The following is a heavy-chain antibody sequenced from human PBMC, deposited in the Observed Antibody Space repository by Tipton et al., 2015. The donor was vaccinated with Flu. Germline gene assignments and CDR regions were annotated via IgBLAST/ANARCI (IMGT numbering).Heavy chain of an antibody. CDR3: AREVVVTGTPYYFDS. CDR2: MNQDGSKI. Sequence: VQLVQSGGDLVQPGGSLRLSCEASGFTFSDYWMTWVRQAPGKGLEWVANMNQDGSKIYYVDSVKGRFTISRDNAKSTLHLQMNSLRVEDTALYYCAREVVVTGTPYYFDSWGQGTLVTVSS. D-gene: IGHD2-21*02. CDR1: GFTFSDYW. V-gene: IGHV3-7*01. J-gene: IGHJ4*02.